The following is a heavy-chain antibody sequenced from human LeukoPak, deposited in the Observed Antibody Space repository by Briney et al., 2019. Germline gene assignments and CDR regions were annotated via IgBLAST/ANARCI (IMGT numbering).Heavy chain of an antibody. Sequence: GGSLRLSCAASGFTFSSYSMNWVRQAPGKGLEWVSSIRRSSSSEYYAGSVKGRFTISRDNAKNSLYLQMNSLRAEDTAVYYCASTISMVRGVIRFFDYWGQGTLVTVSS. D-gene: IGHD3-10*01. CDR3: ASTISMVRGVIRFFDY. J-gene: IGHJ4*02. CDR1: GFTFSSYS. V-gene: IGHV3-21*01. CDR2: IRRSSSSE.